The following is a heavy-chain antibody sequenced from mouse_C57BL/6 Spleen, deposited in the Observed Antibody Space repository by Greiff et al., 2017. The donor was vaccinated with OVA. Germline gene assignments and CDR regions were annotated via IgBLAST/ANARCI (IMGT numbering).Heavy chain of an antibody. D-gene: IGHD2-1*01. Sequence: QVQLKQPGTELVKPGASVKLSCKASGYTFTSYWMHWVKQRPGQGLEWIGNINPSNGGTNYNEKFKSKSTLTVDKSSSTAYMQLSSLTSEDSAVYYCARQGVYYGNYYYAMDYWGQGTSVTVSS. J-gene: IGHJ4*01. CDR3: ARQGVYYGNYYYAMDY. V-gene: IGHV1-53*01. CDR1: GYTFTSYW. CDR2: INPSNGGT.